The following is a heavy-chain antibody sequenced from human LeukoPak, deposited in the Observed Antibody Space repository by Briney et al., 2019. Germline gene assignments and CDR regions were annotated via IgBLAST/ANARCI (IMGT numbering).Heavy chain of an antibody. D-gene: IGHD4-17*01. CDR3: ARRSDYGDYGRFWYFDL. CDR2: IYTSGST. J-gene: IGHJ2*01. V-gene: IGHV4-61*02. CDR1: GGSISSGSYY. Sequence: PSQTLSLTCTVSGGSISSGSYYWSWIRQPAGKGLEWIGRIYTSGSTNYNPSLKSRVTISVDTSKNQFSLKLSSVTAADTAVYYCARRSDYGDYGRFWYFDLWGRGTLVTVSS.